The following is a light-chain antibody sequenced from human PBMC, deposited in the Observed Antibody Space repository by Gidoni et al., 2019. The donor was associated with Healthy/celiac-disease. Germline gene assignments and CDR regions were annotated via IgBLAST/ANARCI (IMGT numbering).Light chain of an antibody. CDR1: QSISSW. CDR2: KAS. J-gene: IGKJ2*01. CDR3: QQYNSYPYT. V-gene: IGKV1-5*03. Sequence: DIPMTQSPSTMSASVGYRVTITCRASQSISSWLSWYQQKPGKAPKLLIYKASSLESGVTSRFSGSGSWTEFTLPISSMQPDDFATYYCQQYNSYPYTFGQGTKLEIK.